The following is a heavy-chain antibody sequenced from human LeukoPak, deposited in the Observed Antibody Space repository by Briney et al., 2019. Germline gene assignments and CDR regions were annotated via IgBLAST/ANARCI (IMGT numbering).Heavy chain of an antibody. J-gene: IGHJ3*01. CDR1: GNSISSGDYY. CDR2: IYYSGST. Sequence: SQTLSLTCTVSGNSISSGDYYWSWIRQPARKGLEWIGYIYYSGSTNYNPSLKSRVTISVDTSKNQFSLKLSSVTAADTAIYYCARGAVRYAFDFWGQGTMVTVSS. V-gene: IGHV4-61*09. CDR3: ARGAVRYAFDF.